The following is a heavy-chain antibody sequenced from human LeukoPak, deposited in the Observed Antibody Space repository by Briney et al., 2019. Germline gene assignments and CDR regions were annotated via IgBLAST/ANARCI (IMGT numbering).Heavy chain of an antibody. CDR2: IKQDGSEK. CDR1: GFTFSSYW. CDR3: ARDYRPMWFGELLGLDY. J-gene: IGHJ4*01. D-gene: IGHD3-10*01. V-gene: IGHV3-7*01. Sequence: PGGSLRLSCAASGFTFSSYWMSWVRQAPGKGLEWVANIKQDGSEKYYVDSVKGRFTISRASAKTSLYLQMNSLRAEGTLVSYCARDYRPMWFGELLGLDYWGHRTMVTVSS.